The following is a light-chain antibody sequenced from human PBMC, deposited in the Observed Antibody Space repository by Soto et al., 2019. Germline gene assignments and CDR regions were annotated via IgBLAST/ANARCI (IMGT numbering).Light chain of an antibody. Sequence: DIVMTQSPLSLPVTPGESASISCRSSQSLLHCNGYNYLDWYLQKPGQSPQLLIYLGSNRASGVPDRFSGSGSGTDFTLKISRVEAEDVGVYYCMQALQTPLTFGGGTKVEIK. CDR2: LGS. CDR1: QSLLHCNGYNY. CDR3: MQALQTPLT. J-gene: IGKJ4*01. V-gene: IGKV2-28*01.